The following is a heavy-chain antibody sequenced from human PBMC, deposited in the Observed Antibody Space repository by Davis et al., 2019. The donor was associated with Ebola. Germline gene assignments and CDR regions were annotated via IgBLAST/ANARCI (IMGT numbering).Heavy chain of an antibody. CDR1: GYTFTSYG. CDR2: ISAYNVNT. V-gene: IGHV1-18*01. Sequence: ASVKVSCKASGYTFTSYGISWVRQAPGQGLEWMGWISAYNVNTNYAQKLQGRVTMTTDTSTSTAYMELRSLRSDDTAVYYCARVVTIFGVVIKYDAFDIWGQGTMVTVSS. J-gene: IGHJ3*02. D-gene: IGHD3-3*01. CDR3: ARVVTIFGVVIKYDAFDI.